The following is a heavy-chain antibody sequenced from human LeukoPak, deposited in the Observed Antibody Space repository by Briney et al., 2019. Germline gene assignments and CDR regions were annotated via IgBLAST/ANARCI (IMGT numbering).Heavy chain of an antibody. V-gene: IGHV4-59*01. CDR2: IYFSGST. CDR1: GGSISRYY. Sequence: PSGTLSLTCTVSGGSISRYYWSWIRQPPGKGLEWIVYIYFSGSTNYNPSLKSRATTPLGESKKQSSLNLSTVTAAETAVYYCARVVGGASGRYYYYYMDVWGKGTTVTVSS. J-gene: IGHJ6*03. CDR3: ARVVGGASGRYYYYYMDV. D-gene: IGHD3-16*01.